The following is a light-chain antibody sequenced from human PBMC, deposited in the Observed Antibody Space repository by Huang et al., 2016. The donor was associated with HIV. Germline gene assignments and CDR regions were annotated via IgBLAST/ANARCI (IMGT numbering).Light chain of an antibody. Sequence: EVVLTQSPATLFLSPGERATLSCRASQGVSSSFAWYQQKPGQAPRLLIYAASVRATGIPARFSGSASGTDFTLTISSLEPEDFAVYYCQQRRNWPPYTFGQGTKLEIK. CDR3: QQRRNWPPYT. CDR1: QGVSSS. CDR2: AAS. V-gene: IGKV3-11*01. J-gene: IGKJ2*01.